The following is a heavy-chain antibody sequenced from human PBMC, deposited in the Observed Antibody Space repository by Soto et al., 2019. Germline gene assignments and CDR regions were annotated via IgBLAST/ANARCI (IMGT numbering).Heavy chain of an antibody. Sequence: EVQLVESGGNLARPGESLRLSCAASGFKFDDYAFHWVRQAPGKGPEWVSGINWNGAYSGYADSVKGRFTISRDNAGNFVYLQMDTLRPEDTALYYCARDHSSGWYVEPYDAWGQGTMVTVSS. CDR1: GFKFDDYA. CDR2: INWNGAYS. D-gene: IGHD6-19*01. CDR3: ARDHSSGWYVEPYDA. J-gene: IGHJ3*01. V-gene: IGHV3-9*01.